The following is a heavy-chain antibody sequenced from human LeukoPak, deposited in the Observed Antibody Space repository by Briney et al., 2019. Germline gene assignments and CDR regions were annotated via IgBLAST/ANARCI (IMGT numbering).Heavy chain of an antibody. CDR1: GFTFSTYS. Sequence: GVLRLSCAASGFTFSTYSMNWVRQAPGKGLEWVSSISSSSSYIYYADSVKGRFTISRDNAKNSLYLQMNSLRAEDTAVYYCARAHNWKYGTFDYWGQGTLVTVSS. CDR2: ISSSSSYI. D-gene: IGHD1-7*01. CDR3: ARAHNWKYGTFDY. V-gene: IGHV3-21*01. J-gene: IGHJ4*02.